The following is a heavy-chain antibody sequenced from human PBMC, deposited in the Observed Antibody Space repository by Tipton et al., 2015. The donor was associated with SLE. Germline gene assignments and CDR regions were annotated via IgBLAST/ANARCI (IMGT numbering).Heavy chain of an antibody. CDR1: GGSISGHY. V-gene: IGHV4-59*08. J-gene: IGHJ4*02. CDR2: IYDSGST. CDR3: ARHAGDYAYFDS. D-gene: IGHD4-17*01. Sequence: LRLSCTVSGGSISGHYRSWIRQPPGKGLEWIGYIYDSGSTSYNPSLKSRVTISEDTSKQQFSLKLSSLSAADTAVYYCARHAGDYAYFDSWGQGTLATVSS.